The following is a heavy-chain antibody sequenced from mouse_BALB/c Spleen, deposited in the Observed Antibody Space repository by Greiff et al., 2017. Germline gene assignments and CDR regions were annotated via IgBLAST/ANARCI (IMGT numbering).Heavy chain of an antibody. Sequence: LVKTGASVKISCKASGYSFTGYYMHWVKQSHGKSLEWIGYISCYNGATSYNQKFKGKATITVDTSSSTAYMQFNSLTSEDSAVYYCARGGLRQGGKYYAMDYWGQGTSVTVSS. V-gene: IGHV1S34*01. CDR2: ISCYNGAT. CDR1: GYSFTGYY. J-gene: IGHJ4*01. D-gene: IGHD2-4*01. CDR3: ARGGLRQGGKYYAMDY.